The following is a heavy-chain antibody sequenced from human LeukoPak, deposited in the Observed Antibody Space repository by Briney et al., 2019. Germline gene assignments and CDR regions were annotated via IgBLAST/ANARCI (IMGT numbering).Heavy chain of an antibody. CDR3: ARDLFLYYYDSSGYYIDP. CDR2: INLNSGGT. D-gene: IGHD3-22*01. CDR1: GYTFTGYY. J-gene: IGHJ5*02. Sequence: ASVKVSCKASGYTFTGYYMHWVRQAPGQGLEWMGGINLNSGGTNYAQKFQGRVTMTRDTSISTAYMELSRLRSDDTAVYYCARDLFLYYYDSSGYYIDPWGQGTLVTVSS. V-gene: IGHV1-2*02.